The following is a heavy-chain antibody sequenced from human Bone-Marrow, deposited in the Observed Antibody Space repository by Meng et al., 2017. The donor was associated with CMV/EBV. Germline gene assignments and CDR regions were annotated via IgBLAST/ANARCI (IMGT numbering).Heavy chain of an antibody. Sequence: GGSLRLSCAASGFTFSSSWMHWVCQAPEKGLEWVADIKCDGSEKYYVDSVKGRFTISRDNARNSLFLQMNILRAEDTAVYYCAREGRPAVRADFDWWGQGSLVTVSS. V-gene: IGHV3-52*01. CDR2: IKCDGSEK. J-gene: IGHJ4*02. D-gene: IGHD4-23*01. CDR1: GFTFSSSW. CDR3: AREGRPAVRADFDW.